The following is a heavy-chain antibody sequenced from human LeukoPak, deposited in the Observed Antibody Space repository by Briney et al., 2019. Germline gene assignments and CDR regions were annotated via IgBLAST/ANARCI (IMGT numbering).Heavy chain of an antibody. CDR3: ARGRQYLKPGSGSSWDY. CDR2: INHSGST. CDR1: GGSFSGYY. V-gene: IGHV4-34*01. J-gene: IGHJ4*02. Sequence: SETLSLTCAVYGGSFSGYYWSWIRQPPGKGLEWIGEINHSGSTNHNPSLKSRVTISVDTSKNQFSLKLSSVTAADTAVYYCARGRQYLKPGSGSSWDYWGQGTLVTVSS. D-gene: IGHD3-10*01.